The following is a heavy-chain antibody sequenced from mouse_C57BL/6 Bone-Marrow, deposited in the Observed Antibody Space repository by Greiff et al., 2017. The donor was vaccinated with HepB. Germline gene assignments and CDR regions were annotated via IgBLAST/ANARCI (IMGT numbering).Heavy chain of an antibody. CDR3: ARPLTTVVADFDY. D-gene: IGHD1-1*01. V-gene: IGHV5-17*01. CDR1: GFTFSDYG. Sequence: EVMLVESGGGLVKPGGSLKLSCAASGFTFSDYGMHWVRQAPEKGLEWVAYISSGSSTIYYADTVKGRFTISRDNAKNTLFLQMTSLRSEDTAMYYCARPLTTVVADFDYWGQGTTLTVSS. J-gene: IGHJ2*01. CDR2: ISSGSSTI.